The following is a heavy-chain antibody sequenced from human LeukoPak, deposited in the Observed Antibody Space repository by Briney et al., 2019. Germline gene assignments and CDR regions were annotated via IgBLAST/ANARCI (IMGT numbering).Heavy chain of an antibody. Sequence: PSETLSLTCTVSGGSISGHYWSWIRQPPGKGLEWIGYSHDSGSTNYNASLTSRVTLSVDTSKNQFSLKLTSVTAADTAVYYCARDREGYSGYDYDFDFWGQGTLVIVSS. CDR1: GGSISGHY. CDR3: ARDREGYSGYDYDFDF. D-gene: IGHD5-12*01. V-gene: IGHV4-59*11. J-gene: IGHJ4*02. CDR2: SHDSGST.